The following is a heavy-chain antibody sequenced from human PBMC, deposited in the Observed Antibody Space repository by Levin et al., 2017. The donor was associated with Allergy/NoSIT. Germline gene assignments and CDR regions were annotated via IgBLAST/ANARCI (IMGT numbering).Heavy chain of an antibody. CDR3: ARASPPRIAVAGIEWKDKYYFDY. CDR1: GGSISSSNW. CDR2: IYHSGST. J-gene: IGHJ4*02. D-gene: IGHD6-19*01. V-gene: IGHV4-4*02. Sequence: SETLSLTCAVSGGSISSSNWWSWVRQPPGKGLEWIGEIYHSGSTNYNPSLKSRVTISVDKSKNQFSLKLSSVTAADTAVYYCARASPPRIAVAGIEWKDKYYFDYWGQGTLVTVSS.